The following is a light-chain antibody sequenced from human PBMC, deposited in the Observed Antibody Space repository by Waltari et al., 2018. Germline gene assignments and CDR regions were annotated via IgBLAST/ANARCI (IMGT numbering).Light chain of an antibody. V-gene: IGLV2-8*01. Sequence: QSALTQPPSASGSPGQSVTISCTGTSRDVGVYNYVSWYQQYPGKAPKLMIYEVSKRPSGVPDRFSGSKSGNTASLTVSGLQAEDEADYYCSSYAGSNNAFVFGTGTKVTVL. CDR2: EVS. CDR1: SRDVGVYNY. CDR3: SSYAGSNNAFV. J-gene: IGLJ1*01.